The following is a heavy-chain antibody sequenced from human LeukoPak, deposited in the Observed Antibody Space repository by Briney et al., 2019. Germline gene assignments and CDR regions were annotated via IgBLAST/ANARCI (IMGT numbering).Heavy chain of an antibody. CDR3: ARARIQLWCDY. CDR2: ISYDGSNK. J-gene: IGHJ4*02. CDR1: GFTFSSYA. D-gene: IGHD5-18*01. V-gene: IGHV3-30*14. Sequence: GGSLRLSCAASGFTFSSYAMHWVRQAPGKGLEWVAVISYDGSNKYYADSVKGRFTISRDNSKNTLYLQMNSLRAEDTAVYYCARARIQLWCDYWGQGTLVTVSS.